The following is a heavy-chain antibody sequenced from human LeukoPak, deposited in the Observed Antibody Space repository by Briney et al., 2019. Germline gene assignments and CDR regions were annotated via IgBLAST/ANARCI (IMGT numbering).Heavy chain of an antibody. CDR1: GFTFSSYD. CDR2: IGTAGDT. Sequence: HPGGSLRLFCAASGFTFSSYDMHWVRQATGKGLEWVSAIGTAGDTYYPGSVKGRFTISRENAKNSLYLQMNSLRAGDTAVYYCARGGVYCTNGVCYRRFDYWGQGTLVTVSS. D-gene: IGHD2-8*01. CDR3: ARGGVYCTNGVCYRRFDY. J-gene: IGHJ4*02. V-gene: IGHV3-13*01.